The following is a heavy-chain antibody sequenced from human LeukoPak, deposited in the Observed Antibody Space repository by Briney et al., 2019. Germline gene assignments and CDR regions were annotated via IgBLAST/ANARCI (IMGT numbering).Heavy chain of an antibody. Sequence: GGSLRLSXAASGFTFSSYSMNWVRQAPGKGLEWVSSISSSSSYIYYADSVKGRFTISRDNAKNSLYLQMNSLRAEDTAVYYCARAQELADFDYWGQGTLVTVSS. D-gene: IGHD6-13*01. V-gene: IGHV3-21*01. J-gene: IGHJ4*02. CDR2: ISSSSSYI. CDR1: GFTFSSYS. CDR3: ARAQELADFDY.